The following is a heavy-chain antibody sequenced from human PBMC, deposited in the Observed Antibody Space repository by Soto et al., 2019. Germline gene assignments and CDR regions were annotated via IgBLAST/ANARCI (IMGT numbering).Heavy chain of an antibody. CDR2: INSDGSST. Sequence: EVQLVESGGGLAQPGGSLRLSCAASGFSFGNYWMHWVRQVPGKGLVWVSRINSDGSSTSYADSVKGRFTISRDNAKNTLYLQMNSLRVEDTARFYCARDFWRNGVCLDVWGRGTTVTVSS. J-gene: IGHJ6*02. D-gene: IGHD2-8*01. CDR3: ARDFWRNGVCLDV. V-gene: IGHV3-74*01. CDR1: GFSFGNYW.